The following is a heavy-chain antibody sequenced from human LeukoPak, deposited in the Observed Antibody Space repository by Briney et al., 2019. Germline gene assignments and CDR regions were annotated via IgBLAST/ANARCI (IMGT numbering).Heavy chain of an antibody. J-gene: IGHJ4*02. CDR3: ARDRGIAVASTPDY. CDR2: INPNSGGT. CDR1: GYTFIGYY. V-gene: IGHV1-2*02. D-gene: IGHD6-19*01. Sequence: ASVKVSCKASGYTFIGYYMHWVRQAPGQGLEWMGWINPNSGGTNYAQKFQGRVTMTRDTSISTAYMELSRLRSDDTAMYYCARDRGIAVASTPDYWGQGTLVTVSS.